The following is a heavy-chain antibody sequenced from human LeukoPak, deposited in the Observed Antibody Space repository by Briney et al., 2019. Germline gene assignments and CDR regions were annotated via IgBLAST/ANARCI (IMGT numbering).Heavy chain of an antibody. CDR2: IRYDGSNK. Sequence: GGSLRLSCAASGFTFSSYGMDWVHQAPGKGLEWVAFIRYDGSNKYYADSVKGRFTISRDNSKNTLYLQMNSLRAEDTAVYYCAKNMVRGVMSYAFDIWGQGTMVTVSS. J-gene: IGHJ3*02. CDR3: AKNMVRGVMSYAFDI. CDR1: GFTFSSYG. D-gene: IGHD3-10*01. V-gene: IGHV3-30*02.